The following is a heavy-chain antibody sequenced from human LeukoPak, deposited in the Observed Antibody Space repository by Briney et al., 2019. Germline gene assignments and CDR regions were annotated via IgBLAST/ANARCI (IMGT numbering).Heavy chain of an antibody. CDR1: GFTFSASS. CDR3: ARHYSSGWYDY. Sequence: GGSLRLSCAASGFTFSASSMNWVRQAPGKGLEWVSSISSGSHYIYYADSVKGRFTISRDNSKNLVDLQMNSLRVEDTAVYYCARHYSSGWYDYWGQGTLVTVSS. D-gene: IGHD6-19*01. CDR2: ISSGSHYI. V-gene: IGHV3-21*01. J-gene: IGHJ4*02.